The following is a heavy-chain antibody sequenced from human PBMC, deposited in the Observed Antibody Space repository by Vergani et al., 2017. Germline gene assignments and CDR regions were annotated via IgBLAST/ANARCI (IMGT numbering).Heavy chain of an antibody. Sequence: QVQLVPSGAEVKKPGASVKVSCKASGYTFTSYDINWVRQATGQGLEWMGWMNPNSGNTGYAQKFQGRVTMTRNTSISTAYMELSSLRSEDTAVYYCARGGVAAIALPSSNYFYYYMDVWGKGP. V-gene: IGHV1-8*02. CDR3: ARGGVAAIALPSSNYFYYYMDV. D-gene: IGHD2-15*01. J-gene: IGHJ6*03. CDR2: MNPNSGNT. CDR1: GYTFTSYD.